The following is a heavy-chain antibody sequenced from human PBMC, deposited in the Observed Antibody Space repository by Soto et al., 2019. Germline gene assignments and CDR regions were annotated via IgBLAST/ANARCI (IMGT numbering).Heavy chain of an antibody. CDR3: AKDGTGGPPYYFDY. D-gene: IGHD2-8*02. CDR2: ISYDGRVK. V-gene: IGHV3-30*18. Sequence: QVQLVESGGGVVQPWRSLRLSCAASGFIFSNYGMHWVRQAPGKGLEWVTIISYDGRVKYYADSVKGRFTISRDTSKNSLYLQMNSLRAEDTAVYYCAKDGTGGPPYYFDYWGQGTLVTVSS. CDR1: GFIFSNYG. J-gene: IGHJ4*02.